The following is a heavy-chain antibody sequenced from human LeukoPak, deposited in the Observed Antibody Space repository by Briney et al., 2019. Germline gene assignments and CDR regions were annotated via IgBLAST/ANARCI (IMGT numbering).Heavy chain of an antibody. D-gene: IGHD2-15*01. V-gene: IGHV4-34*01. CDR3: ARAAATLTFRYYYMDV. CDR2: INRSGST. Sequence: PSETLSLTCAVYGGSFSGYYWSWVPQPPGKGLEWIGEINRSGSTNYNPSLKSRVTISVDTSKNQFSLKLSSVTAADTGVYYCARAAATLTFRYYYMDVWGKGTTVTVSS. CDR1: GGSFSGYY. J-gene: IGHJ6*03.